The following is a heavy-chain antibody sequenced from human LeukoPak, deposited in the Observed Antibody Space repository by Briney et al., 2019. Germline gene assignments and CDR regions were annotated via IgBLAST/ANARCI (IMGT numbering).Heavy chain of an antibody. J-gene: IGHJ4*02. Sequence: SVKVSFKASGGTFSSYAISWVRQAPGQGLEWMGGIIPIFGTANYAQKFQGRVTITTDESTSTAYMELSSLRSEDTAVYYCARSKSSGYYHYYFDYWGQGTLVTVSS. V-gene: IGHV1-69*05. D-gene: IGHD3-22*01. CDR3: ARSKSSGYYHYYFDY. CDR2: IIPIFGTA. CDR1: GGTFSSYA.